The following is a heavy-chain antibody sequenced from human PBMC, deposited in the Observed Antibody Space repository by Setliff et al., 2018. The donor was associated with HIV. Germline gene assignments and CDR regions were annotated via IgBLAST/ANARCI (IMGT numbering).Heavy chain of an antibody. J-gene: IGHJ5*02. CDR3: ARDRHSSGLGSYGP. Sequence: SETLSLTCTISGGSFGVYRWSWIRQSAGRGLEWNGRIDSSGTTDYKPSLKCRVAISVDTSGNQFSLRVTSVTAADTAVYFCARDRHSSGLGSYGPWGPGILVTVS. CDR1: GGSFGVYR. V-gene: IGHV4-4*07. D-gene: IGHD3-10*01. CDR2: IDSSGTT.